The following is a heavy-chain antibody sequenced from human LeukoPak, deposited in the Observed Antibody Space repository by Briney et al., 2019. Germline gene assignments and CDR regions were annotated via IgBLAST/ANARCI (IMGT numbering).Heavy chain of an antibody. V-gene: IGHV3-48*03. CDR2: INSGSSAK. D-gene: IGHD3-3*01. CDR1: GFTFSSYE. CDR3: ARWSRFLEWLSPDGFDI. J-gene: IGHJ3*02. Sequence: GGSLRLSCAASGFTFSSYEMNWVRQAPGKGLEWVSYINSGSSAKCYAASVKGRFIISRDDAKNSLYLQMNSLRAEDTAVYYCARWSRFLEWLSPDGFDIWGQGTMVTVSS.